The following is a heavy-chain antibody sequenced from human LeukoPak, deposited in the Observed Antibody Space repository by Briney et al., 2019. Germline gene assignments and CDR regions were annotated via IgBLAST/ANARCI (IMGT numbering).Heavy chain of an antibody. Sequence: GGSLRLSCAASGFTFSNYVMSWVRQAPGKGLEWVSGISGSGSNTYYADSVRGRFTISRDNSKNTLSLQMNSLRVEDTAVYYCAGETTGSYDYWGQGTLVTVSS. CDR1: GFTFSNYV. D-gene: IGHD1-26*01. V-gene: IGHV3-23*01. J-gene: IGHJ4*01. CDR2: ISGSGSNT. CDR3: AGETTGSYDY.